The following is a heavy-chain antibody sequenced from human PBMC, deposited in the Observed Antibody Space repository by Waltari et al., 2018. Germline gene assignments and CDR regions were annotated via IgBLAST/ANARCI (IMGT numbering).Heavy chain of an antibody. D-gene: IGHD3-10*01. J-gene: IGHJ5*02. CDR3: VRGSGGYSWFDP. Sequence: QVQLVQSGAEVKKPGASVKVSCTASGYIFTDYYIHWVRQAPGRGLEWVGRFNPDSGGTNCAQKFQGRVTRPTDTSITTAYMELSMLTSDDTALYYCVRGSGGYSWFDPWGQGTLLTVSS. V-gene: IGHV1-2*06. CDR1: GYIFTDYY. CDR2: FNPDSGGT.